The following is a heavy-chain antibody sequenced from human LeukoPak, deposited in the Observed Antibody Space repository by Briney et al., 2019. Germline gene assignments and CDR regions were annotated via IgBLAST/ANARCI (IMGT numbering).Heavy chain of an antibody. D-gene: IGHD6-13*01. CDR2: IYHSGST. Sequence: PSETLSLTCTVSGGSISSYYWSWIRQPPGKGLEWIGYIYHSGSTNYNPSLKSRVTISTDTSENQFSLKLTSVTAADTAVYYCARGGSWSDFDYWGQGTLVTVSS. J-gene: IGHJ4*02. CDR3: ARGGSWSDFDY. V-gene: IGHV4-59*01. CDR1: GGSISSYY.